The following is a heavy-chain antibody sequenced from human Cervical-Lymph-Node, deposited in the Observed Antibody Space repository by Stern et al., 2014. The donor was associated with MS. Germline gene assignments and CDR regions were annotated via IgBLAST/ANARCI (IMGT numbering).Heavy chain of an antibody. V-gene: IGHV3-21*01. D-gene: IGHD2/OR15-2a*01. CDR2: ISSSSNYI. J-gene: IGHJ4*02. Sequence: EMQLLESGGSLVKPGGSLRLSCAASGFMFRTYNMNWVRQAPGKGLEWVAAISSSSNYIYYADSVRGRFTISRDNAKNSLYLQMNSLRAEDTAVYYCARDDELYGLDYWGQGTLVTVSS. CDR1: GFMFRTYN. CDR3: ARDDELYGLDY.